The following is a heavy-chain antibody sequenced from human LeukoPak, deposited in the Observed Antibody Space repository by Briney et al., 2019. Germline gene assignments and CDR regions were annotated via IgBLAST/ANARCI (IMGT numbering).Heavy chain of an antibody. V-gene: IGHV1-18*01. J-gene: IGHJ4*02. D-gene: IGHD3-16*02. CDR1: GYTFTSYG. CDR3: ARVTGITFGGVIVPYYFDY. CDR2: ISAYSGNT. Sequence: ASVKVSCKASGYTFTSYGISWVRQAPGQGLEWMGWISAYSGNTNYAQKLQGRVTMTTDTSTSTAYMELRSLRSDDTAVYYCARVTGITFGGVIVPYYFDYWGQGTLVTVSS.